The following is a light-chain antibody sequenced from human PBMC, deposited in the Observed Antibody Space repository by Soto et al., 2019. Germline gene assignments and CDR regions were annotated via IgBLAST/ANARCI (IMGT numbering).Light chain of an antibody. V-gene: IGKV1-5*03. J-gene: IGKJ1*01. CDR1: QSISSS. Sequence: DIQMTQSPSTLSASVGDRITITCRASQSISSSLAWYQQKPGKAPKLLIYKASSLQSGVPSRFGGTGSGTEFTLTISSLQPDDFATYYCQQYNSYSRTFGQGTKVEIK. CDR2: KAS. CDR3: QQYNSYSRT.